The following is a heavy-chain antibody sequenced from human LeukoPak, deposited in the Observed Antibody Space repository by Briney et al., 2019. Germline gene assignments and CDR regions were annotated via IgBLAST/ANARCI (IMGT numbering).Heavy chain of an antibody. Sequence: SETLSLTCTVSGGSISSGGYYWSWIRQHPGKGLEWIGYIYYSGSTYHNPSLKSRVTISVDTSKNQFSLKLSSVTAADTAVYYCASRGLGRAVAGTTYFDYWGQGTLVTVSS. CDR1: GGSISSGGYY. CDR2: IYYSGST. CDR3: ASRGLGRAVAGTTYFDY. V-gene: IGHV4-31*03. J-gene: IGHJ4*02. D-gene: IGHD6-19*01.